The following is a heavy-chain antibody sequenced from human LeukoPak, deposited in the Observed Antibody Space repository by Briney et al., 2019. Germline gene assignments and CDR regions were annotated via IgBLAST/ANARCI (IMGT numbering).Heavy chain of an antibody. CDR1: GFIFSSYA. CDR3: ARDENNGAHYYYYGMDV. V-gene: IGHV3-48*04. J-gene: IGHJ6*02. Sequence: PGGSLRLSCAASGFIFSSYAMSWVRQAPGKGLEWVSYISSSSSTIYYADSVKGRFTISRDNAKNSLYLQMNSLRAEDTAVYYCARDENNGAHYYYYGMDVWGQGTTVTVSS. D-gene: IGHD1/OR15-1a*01. CDR2: ISSSSSTI.